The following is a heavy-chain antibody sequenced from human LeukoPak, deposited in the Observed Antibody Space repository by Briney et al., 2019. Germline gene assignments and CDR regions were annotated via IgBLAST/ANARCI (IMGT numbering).Heavy chain of an antibody. V-gene: IGHV3-48*01. D-gene: IGHD4-17*01. Sequence: GGSLRLSCVASGFTVSTNYMNWVRQAPGKGLEWISYISSSSSTISYADSVKGRFTISRDNAKNSLYLQMNSLRGEDTAVYYCARGYGDWGYWGQGTLVTVSS. CDR2: ISSSSSTI. J-gene: IGHJ4*02. CDR3: ARGYGDWGY. CDR1: GFTVSTNY.